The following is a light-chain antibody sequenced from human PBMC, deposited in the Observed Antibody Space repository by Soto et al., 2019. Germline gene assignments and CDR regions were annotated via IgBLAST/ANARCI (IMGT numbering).Light chain of an antibody. CDR2: DAP. J-gene: IGKJ1*01. CDR1: KGVSTH. V-gene: IGKV3-11*01. Sequence: ILRTHSPAPPALSPVERATLSCRAGKGVSTHSSWYQQKPGKAPRLLIYDAPNRATGIPARFSGSGSGTAFTLTISSLQPEDFADYYCHQDSKLPCTFGQGTKGE. CDR3: HQDSKLPCT.